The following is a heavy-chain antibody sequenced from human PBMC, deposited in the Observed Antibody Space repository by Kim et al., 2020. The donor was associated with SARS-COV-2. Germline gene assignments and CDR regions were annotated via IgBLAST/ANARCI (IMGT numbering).Heavy chain of an antibody. CDR2: ISYDGSNK. Sequence: GGSLRLSCAASGFTFSSYGMHWVRQAPGKGLEWVAVISYDGSNKYYADSVKGRFTISRDNSKNTLYLQMNSLRAEDTAVYYCAKDRVRYCSGGSCFSIGYYYYGMDVWGQGTTVTVSS. J-gene: IGHJ6*02. CDR3: AKDRVRYCSGGSCFSIGYYYYGMDV. D-gene: IGHD2-15*01. CDR1: GFTFSSYG. V-gene: IGHV3-30*18.